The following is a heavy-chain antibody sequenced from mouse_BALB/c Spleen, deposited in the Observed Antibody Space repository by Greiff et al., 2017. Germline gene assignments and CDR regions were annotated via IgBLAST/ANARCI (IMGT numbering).Heavy chain of an antibody. Sequence: EVKLMESGPGLVKPSQSLSLTCTVTGYSITSDYAWNWIRQFPGNKLEWMGYISYSGSTSYNPSLKSRISITRDTSKNQFFLQLNSVTTEDTATYYCASHRYDGGYYAMDYWGQGTSVTVSS. CDR1: GYSITSDYA. CDR2: ISYSGST. D-gene: IGHD2-14*01. V-gene: IGHV3-2*02. J-gene: IGHJ4*01. CDR3: ASHRYDGGYYAMDY.